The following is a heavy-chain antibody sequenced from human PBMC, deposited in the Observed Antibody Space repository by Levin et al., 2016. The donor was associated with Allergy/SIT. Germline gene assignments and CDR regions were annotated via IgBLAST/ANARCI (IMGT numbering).Heavy chain of an antibody. J-gene: IGHJ4*02. D-gene: IGHD5-18*01. Sequence: WVRQAPGQGLEWMGWINPNSGGTNYAQKFQGRVTMTRDTSISTAYMELSRLRSDDTAVYYCARERTKLWSYFDFDYWGQGTLVTVSS. V-gene: IGHV1-2*02. CDR2: INPNSGGT. CDR3: ARERTKLWSYFDFDY.